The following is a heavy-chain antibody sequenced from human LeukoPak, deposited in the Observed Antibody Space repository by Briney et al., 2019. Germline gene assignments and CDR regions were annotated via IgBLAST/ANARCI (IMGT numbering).Heavy chain of an antibody. CDR1: GFTFSNAW. Sequence: GGSLRLSCAASGFTFSNAWMSWVRQAPGKGLERVSSISSSSSYIYYADSVKGRFTISRDNAQNSLFLQMNSLRAEDTAVYYCARDAQWLVPEGYYYYMDVWGKGTTVTVSS. CDR3: ARDAQWLVPEGYYYYMDV. V-gene: IGHV3-21*01. J-gene: IGHJ6*03. D-gene: IGHD6-19*01. CDR2: ISSSSSYI.